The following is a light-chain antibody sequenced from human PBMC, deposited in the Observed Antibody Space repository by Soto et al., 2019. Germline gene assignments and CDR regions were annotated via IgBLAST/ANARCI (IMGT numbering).Light chain of an antibody. V-gene: IGLV2-14*01. CDR2: DVS. CDR1: SSDVGGYNY. Sequence: QSALTQPASVSGSPGQSITISCTGTSSDVGGYNYVSWYQQHPGKAPKLMIYDVSNRPSGVSNRFSGSKSGNTASLTISGLQAEDEAEYYCSSYTSSSTREVFGGGTKLTVL. J-gene: IGLJ3*02. CDR3: SSYTSSSTREV.